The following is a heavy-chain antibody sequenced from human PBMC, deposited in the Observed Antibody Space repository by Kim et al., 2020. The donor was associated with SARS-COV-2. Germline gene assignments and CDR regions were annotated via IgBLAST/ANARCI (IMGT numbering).Heavy chain of an antibody. J-gene: IGHJ5*02. CDR2: ISGSGGST. CDR3: ARHPYSSSRVFWFDP. D-gene: IGHD6-13*01. V-gene: IGHV3-23*01. Sequence: GGSLRLSCAASGFTFSSYAMSWVRQAPGKGLEWVSAISGSGGSTYYADSVKGRFTISRDNSKNTLYLQMNSLRAEDTAVYYCARHPYSSSRVFWFDPWGQGTLVTVSS. CDR1: GFTFSSYA.